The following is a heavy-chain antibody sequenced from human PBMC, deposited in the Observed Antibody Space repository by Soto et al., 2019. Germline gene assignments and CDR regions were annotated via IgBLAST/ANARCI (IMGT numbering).Heavy chain of an antibody. D-gene: IGHD6-13*01. Sequence: EVQLLESGGGLVQPGGSLRLSCAASGFTFSNYAMTWVRQAPGKGLEWVSGISGSGSSIYYADSVKGRFTISRDNSKNTLYLQMNSLRAEDTAVYYCAKGGDSSSWKNWFDPWGQATLVTVSS. J-gene: IGHJ5*02. V-gene: IGHV3-23*01. CDR1: GFTFSNYA. CDR2: ISGSGSSI. CDR3: AKGGDSSSWKNWFDP.